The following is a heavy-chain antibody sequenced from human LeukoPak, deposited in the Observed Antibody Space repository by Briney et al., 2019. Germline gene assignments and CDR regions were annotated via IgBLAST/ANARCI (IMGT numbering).Heavy chain of an antibody. CDR2: ISAYNGNT. CDR3: ARRCGDHRRGIAFDY. V-gene: IGHV1-18*01. CDR1: GYTFTSYG. J-gene: IGHJ4*02. D-gene: IGHD4-17*01. Sequence: ASVKVSCKASGYTFTSYGISWVRQAPGQGLEWMGWISAYNGNTNYAQKLQGRVTMTTDTSTSTAYMELRSLRSDDTAVYYCARRCGDHRRGIAFDYWGQGTLVTVSS.